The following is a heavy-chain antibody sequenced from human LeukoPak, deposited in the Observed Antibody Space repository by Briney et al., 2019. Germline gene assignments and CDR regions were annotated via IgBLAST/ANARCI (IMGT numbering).Heavy chain of an antibody. V-gene: IGHV3-11*03. D-gene: IGHD1-1*01. Sequence: GGPLRLSCAASGFTFSDYYMTWIGQAPGKGLEWVSHISTTSTYTNYVESVKGRFTISRDNAKSSLYLQMDSLRAEDTALYYCARPRGTTGRIEDKDAFDIWGQGTMVTVSS. CDR1: GFTFSDYY. CDR2: ISTTSTYT. CDR3: ARPRGTTGRIEDKDAFDI. J-gene: IGHJ3*02.